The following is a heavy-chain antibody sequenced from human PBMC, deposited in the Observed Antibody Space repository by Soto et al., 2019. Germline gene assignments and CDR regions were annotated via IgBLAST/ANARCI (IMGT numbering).Heavy chain of an antibody. Sequence: XESLKVSCQGSGYSFTSYWISWVLQMPGKGLEWMGRIDPSDSYTNYSPSFQGHVTISADKSISTAYLQWSSLKASDTAMYYCASQGTTGTYYYYGMDVWGQGTTVTVSS. CDR1: GYSFTSYW. J-gene: IGHJ6*02. CDR3: ASQGTTGTYYYYGMDV. CDR2: IDPSDSYT. D-gene: IGHD1-1*01. V-gene: IGHV5-10-1*01.